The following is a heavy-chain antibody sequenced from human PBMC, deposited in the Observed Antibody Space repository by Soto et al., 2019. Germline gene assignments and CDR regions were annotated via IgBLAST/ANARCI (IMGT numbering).Heavy chain of an antibody. V-gene: IGHV3-30*03. CDR2: ISYDGSNK. J-gene: IGHJ4*02. Sequence: HPGGSLRLSCAASGFTFSSYGMHWVRQAPGKGLEWVAVISYDGSNKYYADSVKGRFTISRDNSKNTLYLQMNSLRAEDTAVYYCAPLEQTPRLLFDYWGQGTLVTVSS. CDR3: APLEQTPRLLFDY. D-gene: IGHD3-3*01. CDR1: GFTFSSYG.